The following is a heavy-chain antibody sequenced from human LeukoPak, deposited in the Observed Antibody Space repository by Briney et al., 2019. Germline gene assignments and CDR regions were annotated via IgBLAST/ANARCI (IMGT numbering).Heavy chain of an antibody. D-gene: IGHD3-22*01. CDR2: ISGSGGST. J-gene: IGHJ4*02. V-gene: IGHV3-23*01. CDR1: GFTFSSYA. CDR3: AKSVGIVVVITELDY. Sequence: PGGSLRLSCAASGFTFSSYAMSWVRQAPGKGLEWVSAISGSGGSTYYADSVKGRFTISRDNSKNTLYLQMNSLRAEDTAVYYCAKSVGIVVVITELDYWGQGSLVTVSS.